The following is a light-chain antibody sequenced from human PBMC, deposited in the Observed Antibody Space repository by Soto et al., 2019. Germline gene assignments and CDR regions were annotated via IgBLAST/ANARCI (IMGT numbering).Light chain of an antibody. J-gene: IGKJ4*01. CDR2: DAS. Sequence: EIVLTQSPATLSLSPGERATLSCRASQSVSSYLAWYQQKPGQAPRLLIYDASNRATGIPDRFSGSGSGTDITLTISRLEPEDFAVYYCQQYGSSPFTFGGGTKVDIK. CDR1: QSVSSY. V-gene: IGKV3-20*01. CDR3: QQYGSSPFT.